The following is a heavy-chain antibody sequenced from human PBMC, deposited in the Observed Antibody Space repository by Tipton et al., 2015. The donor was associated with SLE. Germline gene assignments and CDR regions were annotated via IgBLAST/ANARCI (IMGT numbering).Heavy chain of an antibody. J-gene: IGHJ4*02. CDR3: ARRGLLQRTSSWNYFDS. Sequence: TLSLTCTVSGYSITSAYYWGWIRQPPGKGLEWIGSIYHSGSTYYNPSLKSRVTISLDTSDLSPKVSSVTAADTAMYYCARRGLLQRTSSWNYFDSWGQGTLVIVSS. CDR1: GYSITSAYY. CDR2: IYHSGST. V-gene: IGHV4-38-2*02. D-gene: IGHD6-6*01.